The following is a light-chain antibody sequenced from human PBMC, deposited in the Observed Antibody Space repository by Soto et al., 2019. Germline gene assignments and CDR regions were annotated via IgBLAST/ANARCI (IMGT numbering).Light chain of an antibody. CDR1: SSDVGGYNY. Sequence: QSVLTQPASVSGSPGQSITISCTGTSSDVGGYNYVSWYQQHPGKAPKLMIFDVSHRPSGVSNRFSASKSGNTASLTISGLQAEDEADYYCSSYTSSSTVVFGGGTKLTVL. J-gene: IGLJ2*01. CDR3: SSYTSSSTVV. V-gene: IGLV2-14*01. CDR2: DVS.